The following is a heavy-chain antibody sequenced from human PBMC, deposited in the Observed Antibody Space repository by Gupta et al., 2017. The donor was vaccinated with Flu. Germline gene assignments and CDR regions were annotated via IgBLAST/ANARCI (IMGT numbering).Heavy chain of an antibody. CDR3: ARELPFDY. Sequence: EVQLVKSGGGLVQPGGSLRLPCEGSGFTFSSNWLHWVRQGPGRGLVWVARISGDGRTTTYADSVRGRFTISRDNAKNTAFLQMNSLRAEDTGVYYCARELPFDYWGQGTLVAVSS. CDR1: GFTFSSNW. CDR2: ISGDGRTT. J-gene: IGHJ4*02. V-gene: IGHV3-74*01.